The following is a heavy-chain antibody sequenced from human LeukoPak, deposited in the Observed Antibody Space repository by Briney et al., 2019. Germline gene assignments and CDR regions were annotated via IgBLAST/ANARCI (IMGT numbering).Heavy chain of an antibody. CDR2: TYYRSKWYT. D-gene: IGHD5-12*01. V-gene: IGHV6-1*01. Sequence: SQTLSLTCVISGVSVSSNTDVWNWLRQSPSRGLEWLGRTYYRSKWYTEYAVSVRSRITINPDTSKNQFSLQLNSVTPEDTAVYYCARIGYDRPDVDDWGQGTLVTISS. CDR3: ARIGYDRPDVDD. CDR1: GVSVSSNTDV. J-gene: IGHJ4*02.